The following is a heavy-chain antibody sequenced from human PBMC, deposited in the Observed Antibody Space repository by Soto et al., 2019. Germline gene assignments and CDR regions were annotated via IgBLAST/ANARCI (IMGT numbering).Heavy chain of an antibody. CDR3: ARDTIDGYYFEY. CDR2: IYQSGST. D-gene: IGHD3-10*01. V-gene: IGHV4-30-2*01. CDR1: GDSISSGGYS. J-gene: IGHJ4*02. Sequence: QLQLQESGSGLVKPSQTLSLTCAVSGDSISSGGYSWTWIRQPPGKGLEWIGHIYQSGSTLYNPSLASRVTISVDKSKNQFSLELSSVTAADTAVYYCARDTIDGYYFEYWGQGILVTVSS.